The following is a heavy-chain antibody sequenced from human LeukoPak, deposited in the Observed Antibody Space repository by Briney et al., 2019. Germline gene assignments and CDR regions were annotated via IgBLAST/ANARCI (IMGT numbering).Heavy chain of an antibody. D-gene: IGHD6-13*01. J-gene: IGHJ4*02. Sequence: SGGSLRLSCAASGFTFSSYAMSWVRQAPGKGLEWVSAISGSGGSTYYADSVKGRFTISRDNSKNTLYLQMNSLRAEDTAVYYCAKDQHRIAAAGIDYWGQGTLVTVSS. CDR2: ISGSGGST. CDR1: GFTFSSYA. V-gene: IGHV3-23*01. CDR3: AKDQHRIAAAGIDY.